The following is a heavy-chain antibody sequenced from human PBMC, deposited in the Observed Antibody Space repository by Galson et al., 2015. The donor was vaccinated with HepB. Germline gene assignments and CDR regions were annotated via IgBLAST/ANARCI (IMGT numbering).Heavy chain of an antibody. CDR3: AREAEQNYYDSSGYYFGAFDI. CDR1: GFTFSSYG. V-gene: IGHV3-33*01. Sequence: SLRLSCAASGFTFSSYGMHWVRQAPGKGLEWVAVIWYDGSNKYYADSVKGRFTISRDNSKNTLYLQMNSLRAEDTAVYYCAREAEQNYYDSSGYYFGAFDIWGQGTMVTVSS. CDR2: IWYDGSNK. J-gene: IGHJ3*02. D-gene: IGHD3-22*01.